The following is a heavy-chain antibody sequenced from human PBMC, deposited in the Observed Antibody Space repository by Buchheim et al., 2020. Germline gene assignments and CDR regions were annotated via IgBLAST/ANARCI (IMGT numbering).Heavy chain of an antibody. V-gene: IGHV3-11*06. CDR2: ISSSSSYT. Sequence: VQLVESGGGLVQPGGALRLSCEASGFAFSDYYMNWVRQAPGKGLEWISYISSSSSYTNYADSVKGRFTISSDNDKNSLFMQMNSLRAEDTAVYYCARSPNYGMDVWGQGTT. CDR3: ARSPNYGMDV. CDR1: GFAFSDYY. J-gene: IGHJ6*02.